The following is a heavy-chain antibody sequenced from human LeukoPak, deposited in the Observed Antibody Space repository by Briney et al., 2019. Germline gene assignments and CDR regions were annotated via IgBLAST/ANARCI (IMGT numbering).Heavy chain of an antibody. J-gene: IGHJ4*02. V-gene: IGHV1-46*01. CDR1: GYTFTSYY. D-gene: IGHD1-26*01. Sequence: ASVKVSCKASGYTFTSYYMHWVRQAPGQGLEWMGIINPSGGSTSYAQKFQGRVTTTRDTSTSTVYMELSSLRSEDTAVYYCAREEVGATDFDYWGQGTLVTVSS. CDR3: AREEVGATDFDY. CDR2: INPSGGST.